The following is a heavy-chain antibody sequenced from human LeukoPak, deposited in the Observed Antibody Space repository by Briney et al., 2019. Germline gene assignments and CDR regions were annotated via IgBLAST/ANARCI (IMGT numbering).Heavy chain of an antibody. CDR2: ISGSYSHI. V-gene: IGHV3-21*01. D-gene: IGHD1-26*01. CDR1: GFTFSSYS. Sequence: GGSLRLSCEASGFTFSSYSMNWVRQAPGKGLEWVSSISGSYSHIYYVDSVKGRFTISKDNAKNSLYLQMNSLRAEDTAVYYCARDRSQSGGSPNVFDIWGRGTMVTVSS. CDR3: ARDRSQSGGSPNVFDI. J-gene: IGHJ3*02.